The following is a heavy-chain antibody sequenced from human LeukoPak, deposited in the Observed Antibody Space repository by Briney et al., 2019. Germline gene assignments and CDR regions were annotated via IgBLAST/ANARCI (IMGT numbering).Heavy chain of an antibody. J-gene: IGHJ4*02. V-gene: IGHV3-48*03. CDR2: IRISDSRT. CDR3: ARSFDF. CDR1: GFTFSSQE. Sequence: PGGSLRLSCEFSGFTFSSQEVNWVRQAPGKGLQWVSHIRISDSRTYYADSVKGRFIISRDNAKNSVDLQMNSLRAEDTAVYYCARSFDFWGQGILVTVSS.